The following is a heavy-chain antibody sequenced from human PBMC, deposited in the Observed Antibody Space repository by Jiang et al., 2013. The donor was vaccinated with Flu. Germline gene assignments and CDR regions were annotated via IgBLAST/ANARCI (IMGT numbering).Heavy chain of an antibody. V-gene: IGHV1-69*04. J-gene: IGHJ3*01. D-gene: IGHD4-17*01. CDR1: GGTFSTYT. CDR2: IIPIINKV. CDR3: ASGPAFGDHPFHV. Sequence: SGAEVKKPGSSVKVSCKASGGTFSTYTVSWVRQAPGQGLELMGRIIPIINKVNYAQQFQGRVTITADKSTSTTYMELSSLRSEDTAVYYCASGPAFGDHPFHVWGQGTLISVSA.